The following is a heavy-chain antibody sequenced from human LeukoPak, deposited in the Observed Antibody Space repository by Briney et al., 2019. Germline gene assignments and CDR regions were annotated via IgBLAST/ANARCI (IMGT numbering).Heavy chain of an antibody. CDR2: FDPEDGET. CDR1: GYTLTELS. D-gene: IGHD6-13*01. V-gene: IGHV1-24*01. J-gene: IGHJ4*02. CDR3: ATGYSSSWDVSNYYFDY. Sequence: ASVKVSCKVSGYTLTELSMHWVRQAPGKGLEWMGGFDPEDGETIYAQKFQGRVTMTEDTSTDTAYMELRSLRSEDTAVYYCATGYSSSWDVSNYYFDYWGQGTLVTVSS.